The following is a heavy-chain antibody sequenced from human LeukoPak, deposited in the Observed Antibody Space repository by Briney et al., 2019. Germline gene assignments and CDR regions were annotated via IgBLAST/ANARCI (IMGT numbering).Heavy chain of an antibody. CDR2: ISGSGGST. V-gene: IGHV3-23*01. D-gene: IGHD5-18*01. J-gene: IGHJ4*02. CDR3: AKDDRIQTRRYSYNY. CDR1: GFTFSSYG. Sequence: GGSLGLSCAASGFTFSSYGMSRVRQAPGKGLEWVSAISGSGGSTYYADSMKGRFTISRDNSKNTLYLQMNSLRAEDTAVYYCAKDDRIQTRRYSYNYWGQGTLVTVSS.